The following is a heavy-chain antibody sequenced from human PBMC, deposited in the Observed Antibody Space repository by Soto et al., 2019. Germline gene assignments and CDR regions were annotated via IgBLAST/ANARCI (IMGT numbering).Heavy chain of an antibody. Sequence: QLQLVQSGAEVERPGASVRVSRKAYGYAFSKYGISWIRQAPGQGLEWMGWIRPDNGDTNYAQKFQGRVTMTTDTSSNTAYMELRSLRSDDTAVYYCATSYDSGFDPWGQGTLVSVSS. CDR2: IRPDNGDT. CDR3: ATSYDSGFDP. V-gene: IGHV1-18*04. J-gene: IGHJ5*02. CDR1: GYAFSKYG. D-gene: IGHD5-12*01.